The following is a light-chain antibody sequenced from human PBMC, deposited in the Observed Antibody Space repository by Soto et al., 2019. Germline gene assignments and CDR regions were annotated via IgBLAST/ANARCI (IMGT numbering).Light chain of an antibody. CDR3: QQHYTTPCG. J-gene: IGKJ2*03. Sequence: DIVMTQSPDSLAVSLGERATINCKSSQSVLYSSNNKNYLAWYQQKPGQPPKLLIYWASTRESGVPDRFSGSGSGTDFNLTIRSLKAEYVAVYSCQQHYTTPCGFGQGTKLEIK. CDR2: WAS. V-gene: IGKV4-1*01. CDR1: QSVLYSSNNKNY.